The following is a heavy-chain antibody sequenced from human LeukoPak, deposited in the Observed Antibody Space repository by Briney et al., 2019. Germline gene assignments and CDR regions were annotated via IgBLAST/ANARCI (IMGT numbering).Heavy chain of an antibody. D-gene: IGHD5-24*01. V-gene: IGHV3-48*04. CDR3: ARVQRRRDGSGDAFDI. CDR1: GFTFSSYS. J-gene: IGHJ3*02. CDR2: ISSSSSTI. Sequence: GGSLRLSCAASGFTFSSYSMNWVRQAPGKGLEWVSYISSSSSTIYYADSVKGRFTISRDNAKNSLYVQMNSLRAEDTAVYYCARVQRRRDGSGDAFDIWGQGTMVTVSS.